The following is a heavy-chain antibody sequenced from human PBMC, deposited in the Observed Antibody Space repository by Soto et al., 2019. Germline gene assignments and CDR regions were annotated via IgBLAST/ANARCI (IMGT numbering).Heavy chain of an antibody. CDR3: ARGLTIFGVAKTQPCGMDV. V-gene: IGHV1-69*13. D-gene: IGHD3-3*01. Sequence: EASVQVSCNASGGTFSSYAISWVRQAPGQGLEWMGGIIPMFGTANYAQKFQGRVTITADESTSTAYMVLSSLRSEDTAVYYCARGLTIFGVAKTQPCGMDVWGQGTTVTV. CDR2: IIPMFGTA. CDR1: GGTFSSYA. J-gene: IGHJ6*02.